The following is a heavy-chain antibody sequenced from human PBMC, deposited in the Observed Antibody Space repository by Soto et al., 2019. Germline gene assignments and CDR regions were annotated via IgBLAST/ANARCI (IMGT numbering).Heavy chain of an antibody. CDR1: GLTFNNYW. V-gene: IGHV3-7*03. CDR3: ARWQSRGWYLDV. CDR2: INQDGTLK. J-gene: IGHJ4*02. Sequence: EVQLVESGGGLVQPGGSLRLSCAASGLTFNNYWMSWVRQAPGKGLEWVASINQDGTLKYYVDSVKGRFTISRDNAQNSFFLQMISLRAEDTAVYYCARWQSRGWYLDVWGQRTLLSVSS. D-gene: IGHD6-19*01.